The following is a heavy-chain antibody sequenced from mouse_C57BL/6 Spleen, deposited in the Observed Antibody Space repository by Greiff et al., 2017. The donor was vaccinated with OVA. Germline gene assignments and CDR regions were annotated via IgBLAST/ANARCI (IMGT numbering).Heavy chain of an antibody. CDR2: ISYDGSN. CDR3: AGLTTVVAH. Sequence: ESGPGLVKPSQSLSLTCSVTGYSITSGYYWNWIRQFPGNKLEWMGYISYDGSNNYNPSLKNRISITRDTSKNQFFLKLNSVTTEDTATYYCAGLTTVVAHWGQGTTLTVSS. J-gene: IGHJ2*01. CDR1: GYSITSGYY. D-gene: IGHD1-1*01. V-gene: IGHV3-6*01.